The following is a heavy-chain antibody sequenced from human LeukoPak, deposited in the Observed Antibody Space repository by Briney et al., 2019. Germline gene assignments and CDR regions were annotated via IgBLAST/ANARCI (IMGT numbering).Heavy chain of an antibody. CDR2: IFYSGST. Sequence: SETLSLTCTVSGGSISSSSYYWGWIRQPPGKGLEWIGSIFYSGSTYYNPSLKSRVTISVHTSKNQFSLKLSSVTAADTAVYYCARSVSAYYDFWRPWGQGTLVTVSS. CDR3: ARSVSAYYDFWRP. CDR1: GGSISSSSYY. J-gene: IGHJ5*02. V-gene: IGHV4-39*01. D-gene: IGHD3-3*01.